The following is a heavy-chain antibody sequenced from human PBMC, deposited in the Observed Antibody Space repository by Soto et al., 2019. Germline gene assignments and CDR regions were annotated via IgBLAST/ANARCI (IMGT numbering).Heavy chain of an antibody. CDR1: GFTFSDYY. D-gene: IGHD3-3*01. CDR3: ARGVGREWLFPAGFDP. Sequence: GGSLRLSCAASGFTFSDYYMSWIRQAPGKGLEWVSYISSSGSTIYYADSVKGRFTISRDNGKNSLYLQMNSLRAEDTAVYYCARGVGREWLFPAGFDPWGQGTLVTVSS. V-gene: IGHV3-11*01. CDR2: ISSSGSTI. J-gene: IGHJ5*02.